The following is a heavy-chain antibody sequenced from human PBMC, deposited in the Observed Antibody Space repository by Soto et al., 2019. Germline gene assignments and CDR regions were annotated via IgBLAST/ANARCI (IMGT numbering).Heavy chain of an antibody. CDR3: ARALGVPPHTNGEPRDGNGMDV. CDR2: IYSGGST. J-gene: IGHJ6*04. Sequence: EVQLVESGGGLIQPGGSLRLSCAASGFTVSSNYMSWVRQAPGKGLEWVSVIYSGGSTYYADSVKGRFTISRDNSKKPVNLQKNNRRPRDRAVYYCARALGVPPHTNGEPRDGNGMDVWGKGTTFPV. D-gene: IGHD3-10*01. V-gene: IGHV3-53*01. CDR1: GFTVSSNY.